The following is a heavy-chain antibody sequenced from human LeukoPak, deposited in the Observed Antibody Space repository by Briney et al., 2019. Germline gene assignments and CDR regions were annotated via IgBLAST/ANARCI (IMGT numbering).Heavy chain of an antibody. CDR1: GGSFSGYY. V-gene: IGHV4-34*01. CDR3: ARGRRLPYSSSWGVGYYFDY. Sequence: SETLSLTCAVYGGSFSGYYWSWIRQPPGKGLEWIGEINHSGSTNYNPSFKSRVTISVDTSKNQFSLKLSSVTAADTAVYYCARGRRLPYSSSWGVGYYFDYWGQGTLVTVSS. D-gene: IGHD6-13*01. CDR2: INHSGST. J-gene: IGHJ4*02.